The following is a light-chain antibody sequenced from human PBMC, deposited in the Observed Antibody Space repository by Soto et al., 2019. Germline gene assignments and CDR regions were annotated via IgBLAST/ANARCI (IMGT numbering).Light chain of an antibody. J-gene: IGKJ1*01. V-gene: IGKV1-5*03. CDR2: KAS. CDR1: QGISSW. CDR3: QQYDSWWT. Sequence: DIQMTQSPATLSASVGDRVTITCRASQGISSWLAWYQQKPGKAPKLLIYKASSLETGVPSRFSGSGSATELTLTIPSLQPDDFATYYCQQYDSWWTFGQGTKVEVK.